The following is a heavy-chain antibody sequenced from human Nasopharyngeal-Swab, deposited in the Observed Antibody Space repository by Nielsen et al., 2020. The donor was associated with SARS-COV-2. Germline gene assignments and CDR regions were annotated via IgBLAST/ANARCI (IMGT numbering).Heavy chain of an antibody. Sequence: SVKVSCKASAGTFSSYSISWLRQPPGQGLEWMVGIIPILGIANYAQKFQGRVTITADKSTSTAYMELSSLRSEDTAVYYCSKGRGSYPHGAFDIWGQGTMVTVSS. D-gene: IGHD1-26*01. CDR2: IIPILGIA. J-gene: IGHJ3*02. V-gene: IGHV1-69*10. CDR3: SKGRGSYPHGAFDI. CDR1: AGTFSSYS.